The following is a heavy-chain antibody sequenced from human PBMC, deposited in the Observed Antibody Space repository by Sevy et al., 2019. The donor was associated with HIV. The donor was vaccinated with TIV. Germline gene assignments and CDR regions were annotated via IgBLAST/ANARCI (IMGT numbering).Heavy chain of an antibody. V-gene: IGHV3-23*01. J-gene: IGHJ3*02. CDR2: MSGSGAIV. D-gene: IGHD2-8*02. Sequence: GGSLRLSCAASGFTSSSYAMSWVRQAPGKGLEWVSAMSGSGAIVYYADSVKGRFTISRDNPKNTLYLQMSSLRAEDTALYYCAKSLVVFDGFDIWGQGTRVTVSS. CDR1: GFTSSSYA. CDR3: AKSLVVFDGFDI.